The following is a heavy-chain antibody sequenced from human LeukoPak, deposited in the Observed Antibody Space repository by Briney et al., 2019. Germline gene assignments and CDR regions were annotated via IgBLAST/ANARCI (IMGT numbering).Heavy chain of an antibody. CDR2: IYYSGST. J-gene: IGHJ4*02. CDR1: GGSISSSSYY. D-gene: IGHD5-24*01. Sequence: PSETLSLTCTVSGGSISSSSYYWGWIRQPPGKGLEWIGSIYYSGSTYYNPSLKSRVTISVDTSKNQFSLKLSSVTAADTAVYYYARVRRDGYNFDYWGQGTLVTVSS. V-gene: IGHV4-39*07. CDR3: ARVRRDGYNFDY.